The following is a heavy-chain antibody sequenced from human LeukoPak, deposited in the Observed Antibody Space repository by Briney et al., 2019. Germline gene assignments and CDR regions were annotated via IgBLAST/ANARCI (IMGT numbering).Heavy chain of an antibody. CDR2: ISNSGSTI. D-gene: IGHD3-10*02. J-gene: IGHJ6*04. CDR3: AELGITMIGGV. V-gene: IGHV3-48*03. Sequence: GGSLRLSCAASGFTFSNYEMNWVRQAPGKGLEWVSYISNSGSTIYYADSVKGRFTISRDNAKNSLYLQMNSLRAEDTAVYYCAELGITMIGGVWGKGTTVTISS. CDR1: GFTFSNYE.